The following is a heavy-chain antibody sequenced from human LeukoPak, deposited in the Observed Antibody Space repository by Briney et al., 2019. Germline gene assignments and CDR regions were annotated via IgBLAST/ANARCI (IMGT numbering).Heavy chain of an antibody. D-gene: IGHD3-10*01. Sequence: SETLSLTCTVSGGSISSSSYYWGWIRQPPGKGLEWIGSIYYSGSTYHNPSLKSRVTISVDTSKNQFSLKLSSVTAADTAVYYCASLTMGQYYYYMDVWGKGTTVTVSS. V-gene: IGHV4-39*07. CDR2: IYYSGST. CDR1: GGSISSSSYY. J-gene: IGHJ6*03. CDR3: ASLTMGQYYYYMDV.